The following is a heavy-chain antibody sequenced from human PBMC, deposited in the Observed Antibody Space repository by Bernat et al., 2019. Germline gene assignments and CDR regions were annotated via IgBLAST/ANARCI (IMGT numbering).Heavy chain of an antibody. J-gene: IGHJ6*02. V-gene: IGHV3-30-3*01. CDR3: ARDERVGQWLVLLDCMDV. Sequence: QVQLVESGGGVVQPGRSLRLSCAASGFTFSSYAMHWVRQAPGKGLEWVAVISYDGSNKYYADSVKGRFTISRDNSKNTLYLQMDSLRAEDTAVYYCARDERVGQWLVLLDCMDVWGQGTTVTVSS. CDR2: ISYDGSNK. CDR1: GFTFSSYA. D-gene: IGHD6-19*01.